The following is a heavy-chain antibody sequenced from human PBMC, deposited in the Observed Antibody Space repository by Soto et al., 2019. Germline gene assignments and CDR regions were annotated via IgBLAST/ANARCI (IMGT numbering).Heavy chain of an antibody. V-gene: IGHV1-69*13. CDR2: IIPIFGTA. J-gene: IGHJ5*02. Sequence: VKVSSEDPGGSYSIKAISWARQSQQQRLEWMGGIIPIFGTANYAQKCQGRVTINADESTSTAYMELRSLRSEDTAVYYCARVGWVRGVIIIGNWFDPWGQGTLVTVSS. CDR3: ARVGWVRGVIIIGNWFDP. CDR1: GGSYSIKA. D-gene: IGHD3-10*01.